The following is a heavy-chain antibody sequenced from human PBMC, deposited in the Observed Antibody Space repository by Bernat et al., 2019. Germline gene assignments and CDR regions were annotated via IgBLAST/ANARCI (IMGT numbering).Heavy chain of an antibody. CDR3: ARGRVSVRPPKYSSSWYGLVY. CDR2: MNPNSGNT. J-gene: IGHJ4*02. D-gene: IGHD6-13*01. CDR1: GYTFTSYD. V-gene: IGHV1-8*01. Sequence: QVQLVQSGAEVKKPGASVKVSCKASGYTFTSYDINWVRQATGQGLEWMGWMNPNSGNTGYAQKFQGRVTMTRNTSIRTAYMELSSLRSEDTAVYYCARGRVSVRPPKYSSSWYGLVYWGQGTLVTVSS.